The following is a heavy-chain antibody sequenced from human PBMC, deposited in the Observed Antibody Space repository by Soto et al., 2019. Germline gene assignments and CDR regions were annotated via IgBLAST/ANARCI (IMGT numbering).Heavy chain of an antibody. V-gene: IGHV1-2*04. CDR3: ASAGYCSGGSCPLMDV. D-gene: IGHD2-15*01. J-gene: IGHJ6*02. CDR1: GYTFTVYY. CDR2: INPNSGGT. Sequence: ASVKVSCKASGYTFTVYYMHWVRQAPGQGLEWMGWINPNSGGTNYAQKCQGWVTMTRDTSISTAYMELSRLRSDDTAVYYCASAGYCSGGSCPLMDVWGQGTTVTVSS.